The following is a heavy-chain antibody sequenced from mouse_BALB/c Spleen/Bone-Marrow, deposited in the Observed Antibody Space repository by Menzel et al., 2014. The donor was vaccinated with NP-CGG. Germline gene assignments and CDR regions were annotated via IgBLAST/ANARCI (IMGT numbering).Heavy chain of an antibody. D-gene: IGHD2-4*01. CDR1: GFTFSSSG. Sequence: EVKLQESGGGLVQPGGSRKVSCAASGFTFSSSGMHWVRQAPEKGLEWVAYISSGSSTIYYADTVKGRFTISRDNPKNTLFLQMTSLRSEDTAMYYCARSTMITTGYYYAMDYWGQGTSVTVSS. V-gene: IGHV5-17*02. CDR3: ARSTMITTGYYYAMDY. J-gene: IGHJ4*01. CDR2: ISSGSSTI.